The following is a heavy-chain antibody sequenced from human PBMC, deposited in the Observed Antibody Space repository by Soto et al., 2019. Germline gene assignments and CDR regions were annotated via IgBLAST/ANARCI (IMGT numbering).Heavy chain of an antibody. D-gene: IGHD1-26*01. V-gene: IGHV3-72*01. Sequence: EVQLVESGGGLVQPGGSLRLSCAASGFTFSDHYMDWVRQAPGKGLEWVARSRNRVNRHTTEYAASVKGRFTISRDESKSSLYLQMNSLKIEDTAVYYCTRGLLGGAPSYTFHGMDLWGQGTTVTVSS. CDR1: GFTFSDHY. J-gene: IGHJ6*01. CDR2: SRNRVNRHTT. CDR3: TRGLLGGAPSYTFHGMDL.